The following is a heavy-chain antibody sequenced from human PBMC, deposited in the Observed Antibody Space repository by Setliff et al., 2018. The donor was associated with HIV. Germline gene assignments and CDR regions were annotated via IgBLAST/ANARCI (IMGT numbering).Heavy chain of an antibody. CDR2: INHSGST. V-gene: IGHV4-39*07. J-gene: IGHJ5*02. Sequence: SETLSLTCSVSGVSTSSSTYYWSWIRQPPGKGLEWIGEINHSGSTNYNPSLKSRVTISVDTSKNQFSLKLSSVTAADTAVYYCARGGRSLAAQTWFDPWGQGTLVTVSS. CDR3: ARGGRSLAAQTWFDP. D-gene: IGHD6-6*01. CDR1: GVSTSSSTYY.